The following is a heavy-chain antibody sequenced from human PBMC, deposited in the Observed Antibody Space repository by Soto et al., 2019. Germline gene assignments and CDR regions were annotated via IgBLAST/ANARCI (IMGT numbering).Heavy chain of an antibody. J-gene: IGHJ4*02. CDR1: GFTFSNYA. CDR3: TKNYSFAS. V-gene: IGHV3-23*01. CDR2: INIVGGNT. Sequence: VQLLESGGGLVQPGGSLRLSCAASGFTFSNYAMSWVRQAPGKALEWVSSINIVGGNTNYADSVRGRFTMSRDDSKNTVFLQMNSLRADETAIYYCTKNYSFASWGQGTLVTVSS.